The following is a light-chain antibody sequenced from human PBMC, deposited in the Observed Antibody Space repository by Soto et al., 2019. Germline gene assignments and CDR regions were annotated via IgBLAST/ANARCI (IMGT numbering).Light chain of an antibody. V-gene: IGLV2-14*01. J-gene: IGLJ3*02. CDR1: SSDDGGYNY. CDR2: EVS. CDR3: SSYTSSSTRV. Sequence: QSALTQPAYVSGSPGQSITISCTGTSSDDGGYNYVSWYQQHPGKAPKLMIYEVSNRPSGVSNRFSGSKSGNTASLTISGLQAEDEADYYCSSYTSSSTRVFGGGTKLTVL.